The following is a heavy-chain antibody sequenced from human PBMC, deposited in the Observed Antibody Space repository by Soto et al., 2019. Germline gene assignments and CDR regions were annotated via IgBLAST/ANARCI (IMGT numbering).Heavy chain of an antibody. Sequence: QVQLQQWGAGLLKPSETLSLTCAVYGGSFSGYYWSWIRQPPGKGLEWIGEINHSGSTNYNPSLKSRVTISVDTSKNQVSLKLSSVTAADTAVYYCARRPRSIYYGSGEDWFDPWGQGTLVTVSS. CDR3: ARRPRSIYYGSGEDWFDP. CDR1: GGSFSGYY. D-gene: IGHD3-10*01. CDR2: INHSGST. V-gene: IGHV4-34*01. J-gene: IGHJ5*02.